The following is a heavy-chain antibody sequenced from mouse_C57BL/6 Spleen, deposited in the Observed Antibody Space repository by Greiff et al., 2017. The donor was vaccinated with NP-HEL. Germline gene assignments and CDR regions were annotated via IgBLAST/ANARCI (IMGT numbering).Heavy chain of an antibody. CDR3: ARRTGTGDYFDY. Sequence: VQLQQPGAELVRPGTSVKLSCKASGYTFTSYWMHWVKQRPGQGLEWIGVIDPSDSYTNYNQKFKGKATLTVDTSSSTAYMQLSSLTSEDSAVYYCARRTGTGDYFDYWGQGTTLTVSS. V-gene: IGHV1-59*01. J-gene: IGHJ2*01. D-gene: IGHD4-1*01. CDR2: IDPSDSYT. CDR1: GYTFTSYW.